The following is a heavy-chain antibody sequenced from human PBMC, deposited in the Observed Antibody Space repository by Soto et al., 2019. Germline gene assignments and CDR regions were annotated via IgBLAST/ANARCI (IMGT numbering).Heavy chain of an antibody. J-gene: IGHJ5*02. V-gene: IGHV4-59*01. CDR1: GGSISSYY. Sequence: PSETLSLTCTVSGGSISSYYWSWIRQPPGKGLEWIGYIYYSGSTNYNPSLKSRVTISVDTSKNQFSLKLSSVTAADTAVYYCARGIDWSGYYKGGGFDPWGQGTLVTVSS. D-gene: IGHD3-3*01. CDR3: ARGIDWSGYYKGGGFDP. CDR2: IYYSGST.